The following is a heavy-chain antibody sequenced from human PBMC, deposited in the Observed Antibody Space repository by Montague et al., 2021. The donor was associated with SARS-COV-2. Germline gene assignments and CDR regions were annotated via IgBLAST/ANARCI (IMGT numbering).Heavy chain of an antibody. CDR3: TREGYQVLWSDYYYYGMDV. J-gene: IGHJ6*02. V-gene: IGHV4-34*01. D-gene: IGHD2-2*01. Sequence: SETLSLTCTVYGGSFSGYYWSWIRQHPGKGLEWIGEINHSGSTNYNPSLKSRVTISVDTSKNQFSLKLSSVTAADTAAYYCTREGYQVLWSDYYYYGMDVWGQGTTVTVSS. CDR2: INHSGST. CDR1: GGSFSGYY.